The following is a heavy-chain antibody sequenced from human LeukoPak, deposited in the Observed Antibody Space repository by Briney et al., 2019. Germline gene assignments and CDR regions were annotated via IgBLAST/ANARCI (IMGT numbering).Heavy chain of an antibody. D-gene: IGHD6-19*01. CDR1: GFTFSSYA. CDR3: AKKKGGGGWYFGAFDI. V-gene: IGHV3-23*01. J-gene: IGHJ3*02. Sequence: GGSLRLSCAASGFTFSSYAMSWVRQAPGKGLEWVSAISGSGGSTYYADSVKGRFTISRDNSKNTLYLQLNSLRAEDTAVYYCAKKKGGGGWYFGAFDIWGQGTMVTVSS. CDR2: ISGSGGST.